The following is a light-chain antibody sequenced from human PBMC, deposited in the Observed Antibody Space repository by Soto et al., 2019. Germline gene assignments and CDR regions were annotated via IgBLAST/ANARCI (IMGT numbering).Light chain of an antibody. Sequence: QSALTQPASVSGSPGQSITISCTGTSSDVGGYNYVSWYQQHPGKAPKLMIYEVSNRPSGVSNRFSGSKSGNTASLTISGLQPEDEADYYCNSYTGIGTSLWVFGGGTKLTVL. CDR3: NSYTGIGTSLWV. J-gene: IGLJ3*02. CDR2: EVS. V-gene: IGLV2-14*01. CDR1: SSDVGGYNY.